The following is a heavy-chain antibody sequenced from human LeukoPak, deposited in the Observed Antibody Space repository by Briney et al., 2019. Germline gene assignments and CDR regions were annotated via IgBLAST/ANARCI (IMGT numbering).Heavy chain of an antibody. J-gene: IGHJ4*02. CDR2: ISGSGGST. Sequence: GGSLRLSCAASGFTFSSYAMSWVRQAPGKGLEWVSTISGSGGSTYYADSVKGRFTISRDNSKNTLYLQMNSLRAEDTAVYYCAKSPVRGYYDSSGYYCFDYWGQGTLVTVSS. D-gene: IGHD3-22*01. CDR1: GFTFSSYA. V-gene: IGHV3-23*01. CDR3: AKSPVRGYYDSSGYYCFDY.